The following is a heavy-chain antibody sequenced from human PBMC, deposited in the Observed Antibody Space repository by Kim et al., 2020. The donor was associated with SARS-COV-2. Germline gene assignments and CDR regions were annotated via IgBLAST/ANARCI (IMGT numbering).Heavy chain of an antibody. CDR3: ATTYISNWYVH. J-gene: IGHJ5*02. V-gene: IGHV3-23*01. CDR2: INNSGGIT. D-gene: IGHD3-3*02. Sequence: GGSLRLSCAASGFTFSSYAMSWVRQAPGKGLEWVSVINNSGGITYYGDSVKGRFTISRDNSKNTLYLQMNSLRAEDTGVYYCATTYISNWYVHWGHGTLVTVSS. CDR1: GFTFSSYA.